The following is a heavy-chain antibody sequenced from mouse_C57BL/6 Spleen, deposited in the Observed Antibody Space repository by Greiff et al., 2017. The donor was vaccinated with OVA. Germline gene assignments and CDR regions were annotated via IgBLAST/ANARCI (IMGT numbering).Heavy chain of an antibody. J-gene: IGHJ3*01. CDR2: ISRGSSTI. CDR1: GFTFSDYG. CDR3: ARPGIYYGNYEGFAY. D-gene: IGHD2-1*01. V-gene: IGHV5-17*01. Sequence: EVKLMESGGGLVKPGGSLKLSCAASGFTFSDYGMHWVRQAPEQGLEWVAYISRGSSTIYYADTVKGRFTITGDNSKNTLFLQMTSPRSDDTAMYYCARPGIYYGNYEGFAYWGQGTLVTVSA.